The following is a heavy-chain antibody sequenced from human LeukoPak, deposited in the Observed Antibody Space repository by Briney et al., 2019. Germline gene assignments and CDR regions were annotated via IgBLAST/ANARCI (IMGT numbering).Heavy chain of an antibody. CDR2: ISTTSSAI. D-gene: IGHD4-23*01. CDR1: GFTFSSYS. Sequence: GGSLRLSCAASGFTFSSYSMNWVRQAPGKGLEWVSFISTTSSAIYYADSVKGRLTISRDNAKNSLYLQMNSLRDEDTAVYYCARGSGGNSDYWGQGTLVTVSS. J-gene: IGHJ4*02. V-gene: IGHV3-48*02. CDR3: ARGSGGNSDY.